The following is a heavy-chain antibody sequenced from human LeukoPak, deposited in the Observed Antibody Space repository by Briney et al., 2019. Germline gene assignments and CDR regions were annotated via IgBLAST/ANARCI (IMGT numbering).Heavy chain of an antibody. CDR2: IEEDGSEK. CDR3: VARATSFNT. V-gene: IGHV3-7*01. CDR1: GLRFSRFW. J-gene: IGHJ5*02. Sequence: GGSQRLSCAASGLRFSRFWMSWVRQAPGKGPEGVANIEEDGSEKNYVGSGRGRFTISRDNAKKSLYLQMISLRDGDTALYYCVARATSFNTWGQGTLVTVAS.